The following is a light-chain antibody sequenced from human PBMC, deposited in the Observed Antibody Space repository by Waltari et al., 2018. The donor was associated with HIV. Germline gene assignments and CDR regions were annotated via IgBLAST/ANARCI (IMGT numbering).Light chain of an antibody. V-gene: IGKV1-27*01. J-gene: IGKJ1*01. CDR3: QKCNAAPWT. CDR2: PAS. Sequence: GDRVTITCRTSQDISHFLAWFQQKPGKVPRLLIYPASTLQSGVPSRFSGSGSGTDFTLTISSLQPEDVATYYCQKCNAAPWTFGQGTKVEIK. CDR1: QDISHF.